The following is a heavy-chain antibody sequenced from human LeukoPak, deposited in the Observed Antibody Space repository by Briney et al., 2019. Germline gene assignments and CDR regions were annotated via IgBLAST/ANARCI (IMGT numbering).Heavy chain of an antibody. CDR2: ISGSGGST. Sequence: GGSLRLSCAASGFTFSSYAMSWVRQAPGKGLEWVSAISGSGGSTYYADSVKGRFTISRDNSKNTLYLQMNSLRAEDTAVYYCARDLLHYYDSSGYYPDYWGQGTLVTVSS. D-gene: IGHD3-22*01. V-gene: IGHV3-23*01. CDR3: ARDLLHYYDSSGYYPDY. J-gene: IGHJ4*02. CDR1: GFTFSSYA.